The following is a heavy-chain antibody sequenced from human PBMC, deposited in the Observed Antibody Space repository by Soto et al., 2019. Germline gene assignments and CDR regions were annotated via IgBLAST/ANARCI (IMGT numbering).Heavy chain of an antibody. Sequence: PSETLSLTCTVSGGSISSYCCNWIRQPPGTGLEWIGYIYYSGSTNYNPSLKSRVTISVDTSKNKFSLKLSSVTAADMAVYSCAGTGQSYDSSFFDYWGQGTLVTVSS. V-gene: IGHV4-59*01. CDR2: IYYSGST. CDR1: GGSISSYC. CDR3: AGTGQSYDSSFFDY. J-gene: IGHJ4*02. D-gene: IGHD3-22*01.